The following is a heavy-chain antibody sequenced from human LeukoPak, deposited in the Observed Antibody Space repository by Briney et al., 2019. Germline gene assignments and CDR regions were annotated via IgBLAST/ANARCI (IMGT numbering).Heavy chain of an antibody. CDR2: IYYSGST. Sequence: PSQTLSLTCTVSGGSISSGGYYWSWIRQHPGKGLEWIGYIYYSGSTYYNPSLKSRVTISVDTSKNQFSLKLSSVTAEDTAVYYCARALEDSSGWYYFDYWGQGTLVTVSS. D-gene: IGHD6-19*01. J-gene: IGHJ4*02. V-gene: IGHV4-31*03. CDR1: GGSISSGGYY. CDR3: ARALEDSSGWYYFDY.